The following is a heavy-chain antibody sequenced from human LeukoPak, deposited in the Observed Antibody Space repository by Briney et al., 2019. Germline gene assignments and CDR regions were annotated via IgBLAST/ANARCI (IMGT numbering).Heavy chain of an antibody. CDR3: ARAASSGYYGWFDP. Sequence: ASVKVSCEASGYTFTSYGISWVRQAPGQGLEWMGWISAYNGNTNYAQKLQGRVTMTTDTSTSTAYMELRSLRSDDTAVYYCARAASSGYYGWFDPWGQGTLVTVSS. CDR2: ISAYNGNT. D-gene: IGHD3-22*01. V-gene: IGHV1-18*01. CDR1: GYTFTSYG. J-gene: IGHJ5*02.